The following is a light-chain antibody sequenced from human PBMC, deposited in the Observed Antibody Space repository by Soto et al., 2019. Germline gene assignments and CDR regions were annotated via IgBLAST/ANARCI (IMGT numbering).Light chain of an antibody. CDR2: GVS. CDR1: QSVKSSY. J-gene: IGKJ1*01. V-gene: IGKV3-20*01. CDR3: QQYANSPRT. Sequence: ETLLTQSPGTLSLSPGERAILSCRASQSVKSSYLAWYQQKPGQAPRLLIYGVSTRATGTPDRFSGSGSGTDFTLTISRLEPEDFAVYYCQQYANSPRTFGQGTKV.